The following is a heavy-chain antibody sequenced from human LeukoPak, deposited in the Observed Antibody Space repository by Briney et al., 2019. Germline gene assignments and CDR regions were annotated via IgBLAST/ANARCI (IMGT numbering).Heavy chain of an antibody. Sequence: GGSLRLSCAASGFTFSDYYMSWIRQAPGKGLEWVSYISSSGSTIYYADSVKGRFTISRDNAKNSLYLQMNSLRAEDTAVYYCARGTIIVVVPAAYNWFDPWGQGTLVTVSS. V-gene: IGHV3-11*04. CDR3: ARGTIIVVVPAAYNWFDP. J-gene: IGHJ5*02. CDR2: ISSSGSTI. CDR1: GFTFSDYY. D-gene: IGHD2-2*01.